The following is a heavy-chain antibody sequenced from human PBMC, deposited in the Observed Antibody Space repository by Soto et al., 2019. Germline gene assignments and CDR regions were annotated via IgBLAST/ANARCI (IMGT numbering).Heavy chain of an antibody. J-gene: IGHJ6*02. V-gene: IGHV3-21*01. Sequence: GGSLRLSCAASGFTFSSYSMNWARQAPGKGLEWVSSISSSSSYTYYADSVKGRFTISRDNAKNSLYLQMNSLRAEDTAVYYCARPDYDILSGYYKYYYYYYGMDAWGQGTTVTVSS. D-gene: IGHD3-9*01. CDR3: ARPDYDILSGYYKYYYYYYGMDA. CDR1: GFTFSSYS. CDR2: ISSSSSYT.